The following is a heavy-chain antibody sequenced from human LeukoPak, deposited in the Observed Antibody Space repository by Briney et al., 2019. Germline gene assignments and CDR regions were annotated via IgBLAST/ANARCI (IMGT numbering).Heavy chain of an antibody. D-gene: IGHD1-26*01. CDR2: INPNSGDT. CDR1: GYTLTDYY. Sequence: ASVKVSCKASGYTLTDYYMHWVRQAPGQGLEWMGWINPNSGDTNSAQKFQGRVTMTRDTSFSTAYMELSRLTSDDTAVYYCARDWRGSYFPDFWGQGTLVTVSS. V-gene: IGHV1-2*02. J-gene: IGHJ4*02. CDR3: ARDWRGSYFPDF.